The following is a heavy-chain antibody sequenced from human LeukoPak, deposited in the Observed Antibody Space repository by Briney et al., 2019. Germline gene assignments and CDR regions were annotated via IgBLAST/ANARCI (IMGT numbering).Heavy chain of an antibody. J-gene: IGHJ3*02. CDR1: GYTFTSYG. CDR2: INPNSGGT. CDR3: ARDYYDSSGYYLDAFDI. V-gene: IGHV1-2*02. Sequence: ASVKVSCKASGYTFTSYGISWVRQAPGQGLEWMGWINPNSGGTNYAQKFQGRVTMTRDTSISTAYMELSRLRSDDTAVYYCARDYYDSSGYYLDAFDIWGQGTMVTVSS. D-gene: IGHD3-22*01.